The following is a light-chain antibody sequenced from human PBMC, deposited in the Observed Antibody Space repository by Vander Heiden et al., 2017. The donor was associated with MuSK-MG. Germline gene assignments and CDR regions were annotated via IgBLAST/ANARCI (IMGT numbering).Light chain of an antibody. CDR2: AAS. CDR1: QSISSY. J-gene: IGKJ2*01. CDR3: QQSDSTPVYT. Sequence: DIQMTQSPSSLSASVGDRVTITCRASQSISSYLNWYQQKPGKAPKLLIYAASSLQSGVTSRFSGSGSGTDFTLTISSLQPEDFATYYCQQSDSTPVYTFGQGTKLEIK. V-gene: IGKV1-39*01.